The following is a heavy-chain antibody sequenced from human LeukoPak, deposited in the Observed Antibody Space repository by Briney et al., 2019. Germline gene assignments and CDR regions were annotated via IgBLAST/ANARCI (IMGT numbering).Heavy chain of an antibody. V-gene: IGHV4-61*02. D-gene: IGHD3-22*01. CDR1: GGSISSGSYY. Sequence: SETLSLTCTVSGGSISSGSYYWSWIRQPAGKGLEWIGRIYTSGSTNYNPSPKSRVTISVDTSKNQFSLKLSPVTAADTAVYYCARGYYDSSGHFDYWGQGTLVTVSS. CDR2: IYTSGST. J-gene: IGHJ4*02. CDR3: ARGYYDSSGHFDY.